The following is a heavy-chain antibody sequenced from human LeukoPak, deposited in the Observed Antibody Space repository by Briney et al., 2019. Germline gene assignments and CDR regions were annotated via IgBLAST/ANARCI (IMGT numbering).Heavy chain of an antibody. CDR2: IYYSGST. Sequence: SETLSLTCTVSGGSINTYYWSWIRQPPGKGLEWIGYIYYSGSTIYNPSLKTRVTISVDTSNNQFSLELSSVTAADTAVYYCARHHHDSSGPDYWGQGTLVTVSS. CDR1: GGSINTYY. J-gene: IGHJ4*02. CDR3: ARHHHDSSGPDY. D-gene: IGHD3-22*01. V-gene: IGHV4-59*08.